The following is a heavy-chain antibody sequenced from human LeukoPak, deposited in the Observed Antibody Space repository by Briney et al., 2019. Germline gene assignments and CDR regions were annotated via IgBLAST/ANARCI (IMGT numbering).Heavy chain of an antibody. D-gene: IGHD3-10*01. J-gene: IGHJ4*02. V-gene: IGHV1-18*01. CDR3: ARGSDYYGSGRPTLTDY. CDR1: GYTFTSYG. CDR2: ISAYNGNT. Sequence: PGASVKVSCKASGYTFTSYGISWVRQAPGQGLEWMGWISAYNGNTNYAQKLQGRVTMTTDTSTSTAYMELRSLRSDDTAVYYCARGSDYYGSGRPTLTDYWGQGTLVTVSS.